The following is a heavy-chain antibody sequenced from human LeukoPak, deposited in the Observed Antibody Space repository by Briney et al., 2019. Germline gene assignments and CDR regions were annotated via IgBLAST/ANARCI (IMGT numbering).Heavy chain of an antibody. J-gene: IGHJ4*02. CDR1: GFTFSSYG. CDR3: PRGLLTYYFDY. Sequence: GGSLRLSCAASGFTFSSYGMHWVRQAPGKGLEWVSFIWYDGSNKYYADSVKGRFTISRDNSKNTLFLQMNSLRAEDTAVYYCPRGLLTYYFDYWGQGTLVTVSS. D-gene: IGHD1-26*01. CDR2: IWYDGSNK. V-gene: IGHV3-30*02.